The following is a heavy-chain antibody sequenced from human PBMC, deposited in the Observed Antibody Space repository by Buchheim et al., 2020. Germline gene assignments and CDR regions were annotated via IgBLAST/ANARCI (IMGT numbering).Heavy chain of an antibody. CDR3: AKVAARPEV. CDR2: IRYVGSIK. CDR1: GFTFSSYG. D-gene: IGHD6-6*01. Sequence: QVQLVESGGGVVQPGRSLRLSCAAPGFTFSSYGMHWVRQAPGKGVEWGAVIRYVGSIKYNADTVKGGVTISRDNSNKTLHTQMIRLRAEDTAVYYCAKVAARPEVCGQRTL. J-gene: IGHJ4*02. V-gene: IGHV3-30*02.